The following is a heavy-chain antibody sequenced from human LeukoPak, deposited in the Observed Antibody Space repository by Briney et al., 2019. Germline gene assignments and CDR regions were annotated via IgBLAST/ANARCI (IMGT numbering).Heavy chain of an antibody. J-gene: IGHJ4*02. CDR3: ARDLMTYYYDSSGYWYFDY. CDR2: IYYSGST. CDR1: GGSISSYY. D-gene: IGHD3-22*01. V-gene: IGHV4-59*12. Sequence: SETLSLTCTVSGGSISSYYWSWIRQPPGKGLEWIGYIYYSGSTNYNPSLKSRVTISVDTSKNQFSLKLSSVTAADTAVYYCARDLMTYYYDSSGYWYFDYWGQGTLVTVSS.